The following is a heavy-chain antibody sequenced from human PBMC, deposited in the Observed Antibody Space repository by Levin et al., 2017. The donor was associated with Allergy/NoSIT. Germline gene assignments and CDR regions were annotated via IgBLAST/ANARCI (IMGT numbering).Heavy chain of an antibody. Sequence: SETLSLTCTVSGGSISSYYWSWIRQPPGKGLEWIGYIYYSGSTNYNPSLKSRVTISVDTSKNQFSLKLSSVTAADTAVSSCARGLRRRGGRGDGTDFDYWGQGTLVTVSS. D-gene: IGHD1-1*01. V-gene: IGHV4-59*01. CDR1: GGSISSYY. J-gene: IGHJ4*02. CDR2: IYYSGST. CDR3: ARGLRRRGGRGDGTDFDY.